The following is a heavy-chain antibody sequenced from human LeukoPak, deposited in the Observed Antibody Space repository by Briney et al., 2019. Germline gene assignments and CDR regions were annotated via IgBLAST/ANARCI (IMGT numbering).Heavy chain of an antibody. J-gene: IGHJ3*02. Sequence: SETLSLTCTVSGGSISSYYWSWIRQPPGKGLEWIGYIYYSGSTNYNPSLKSRVTISVDTSKSQFSLKLSSVTAADTAVYYCASGYCSGGSCFAFDIWGQGTMVTVSS. CDR3: ASGYCSGGSCFAFDI. CDR1: GGSISSYY. V-gene: IGHV4-59*01. D-gene: IGHD2-15*01. CDR2: IYYSGST.